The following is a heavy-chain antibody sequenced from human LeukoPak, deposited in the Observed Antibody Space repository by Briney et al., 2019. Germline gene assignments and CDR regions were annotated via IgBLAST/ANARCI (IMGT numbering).Heavy chain of an antibody. CDR1: GYSINSGYF. D-gene: IGHD4-17*01. CDR2: IYSTGST. Sequence: SETLSLTCGVSGYSINSGYFWGWMRQPPGKGLGWIGSIYSTGSTYYNPSLNSLVTISTDPSKNQFSLKLTSVTAADTAIYYCASKPTVIKSVYMDVWGKGTTVTVSS. J-gene: IGHJ6*03. V-gene: IGHV4-38-2*01. CDR3: ASKPTVIKSVYMDV.